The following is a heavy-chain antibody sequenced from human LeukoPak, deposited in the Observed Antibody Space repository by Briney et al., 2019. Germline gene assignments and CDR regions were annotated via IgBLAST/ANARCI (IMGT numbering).Heavy chain of an antibody. J-gene: IGHJ4*02. CDR2: IYYSGST. CDR3: ARDGDNTAIGY. Sequence: SETLSLTCTVSGGSISSSSYYWGWIRQPPGKGLEWIGSIYYSGSTYYNPSLKSRVTISVDTSKNQFSLKLSSVTAADTAVYYCARDGDNTAIGYWGQGTLVTVSS. D-gene: IGHD5-18*01. CDR1: GGSISSSSYY. V-gene: IGHV4-39*07.